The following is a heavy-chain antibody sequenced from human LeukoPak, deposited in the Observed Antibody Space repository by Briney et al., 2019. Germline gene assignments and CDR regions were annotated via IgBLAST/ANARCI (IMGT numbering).Heavy chain of an antibody. CDR3: ARDMWAPKWYFDL. Sequence: GGSLRLSCVASGFTFSSYSMNWVRQPPGKGPEWVSYISSDDTTIYYADSVKGRFTISRDNAKNSLCLQMNSLRDEDTAVYYCARDMWAPKWYFDLWGRGTLVTVSS. D-gene: IGHD1-26*01. J-gene: IGHJ2*01. CDR1: GFTFSSYS. CDR2: ISSDDTTI. V-gene: IGHV3-48*02.